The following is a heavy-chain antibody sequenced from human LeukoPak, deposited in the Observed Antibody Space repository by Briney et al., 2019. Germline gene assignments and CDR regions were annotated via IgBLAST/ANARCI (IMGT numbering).Heavy chain of an antibody. CDR3: ARGYNWFDP. CDR1: GGSFSGYY. V-gene: IGHV4-34*01. CDR2: INHSGST. J-gene: IGHJ5*02. Sequence: SETLSLTCAVYGGSFSGYYWSWIRQPPGKGLEWIGEINHSGSTNYNPSLKSQVTISVDTSKNQFSLKLSSVTAADTAVYYCARGYNWFDPWGQGTLVTVSS.